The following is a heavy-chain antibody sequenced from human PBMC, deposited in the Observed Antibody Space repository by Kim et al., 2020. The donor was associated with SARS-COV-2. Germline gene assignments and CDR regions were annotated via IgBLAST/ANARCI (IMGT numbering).Heavy chain of an antibody. J-gene: IGHJ6*01. CDR2: ISYDGSNK. D-gene: IGHD3-3*01. CDR1: GFTFSSYG. V-gene: IGHV3-30*18. Sequence: GGSLRLSCAASGFTFSSYGMHWVRQAPGKGLEWVAVISYDGSNKYYADSVKGRFTISRDNSKNTLYLQMNSLRAEDTAVYYCAKDPLYYDFWSGYLVSGSSSALRGMDVGGQGTTVTVSS. CDR3: AKDPLYYDFWSGYLVSGSSSALRGMDV.